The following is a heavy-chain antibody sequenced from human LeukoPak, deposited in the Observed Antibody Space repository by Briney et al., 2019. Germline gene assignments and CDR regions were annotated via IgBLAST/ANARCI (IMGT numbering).Heavy chain of an antibody. D-gene: IGHD3-22*01. CDR1: GYTFTSYI. CDR2: STPISGDT. J-gene: IGHJ3*02. V-gene: IGHV1-8*01. CDR3: ARDHYYYNSSDKYDAFDI. Sequence: ASVKVSCKASGYTFTSYIFTGVRQATGQGLGWMGWSTPISGDTCCELKFQGRVTMSRNTSISTAYMELGSLRSEDTAVYYCARDHYYYNSSDKYDAFDIWGQGTMVTVSS.